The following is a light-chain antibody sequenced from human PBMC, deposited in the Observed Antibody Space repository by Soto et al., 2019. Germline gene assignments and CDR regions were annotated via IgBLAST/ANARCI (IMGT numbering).Light chain of an antibody. CDR2: EVN. Sequence: QSALTQPPSASGSPGQSVAISCTGTSSDVGGYNYVSWYQQHPGKAPKLMIYEVNKRPSGVPDRFSGSKSGNTASLIISALQAEDEADYFCSSYSKNRTLLFGGGTKL. CDR1: SSDVGGYNY. V-gene: IGLV2-8*01. CDR3: SSYSKNRTLL. J-gene: IGLJ2*01.